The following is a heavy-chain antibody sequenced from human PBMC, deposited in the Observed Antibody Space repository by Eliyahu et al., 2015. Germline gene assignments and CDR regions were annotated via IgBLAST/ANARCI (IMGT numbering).Heavy chain of an antibody. Sequence: QVQLVESGGGVVXPGRSLSLSXAASGFTFSSYGMXWVRKAPGKGLEWVAVIWXDGSNKYYADSVKGRFTISRDNSKNTLYLQMNSLRAEDTAVYYCARDSYYDSSGYLDYWGQGTLVTVSS. D-gene: IGHD3-22*01. V-gene: IGHV3-33*01. CDR2: IWXDGSNK. J-gene: IGHJ4*02. CDR1: GFTFSSYG. CDR3: ARDSYYDSSGYLDY.